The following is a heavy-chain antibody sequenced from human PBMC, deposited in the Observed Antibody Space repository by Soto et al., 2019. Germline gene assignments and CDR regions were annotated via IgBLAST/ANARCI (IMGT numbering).Heavy chain of an antibody. J-gene: IGHJ6*02. Sequence: PGGSLRLSCAASGFAFSDHYMDWVRQAPGKGLEWVGRTRNEANGYTIEYAASVKGRFTISRDDSKNSVYLEMNSLKTEDTAVYYCTRIAADHYYYYAMDVWGQGTTVTVSS. CDR3: TRIAADHYYYYAMDV. V-gene: IGHV3-72*01. D-gene: IGHD6-13*01. CDR1: GFAFSDHY. CDR2: TRNEANGYTI.